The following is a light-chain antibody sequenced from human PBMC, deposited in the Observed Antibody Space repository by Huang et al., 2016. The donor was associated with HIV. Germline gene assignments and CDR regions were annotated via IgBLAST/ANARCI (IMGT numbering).Light chain of an antibody. Sequence: DIVMTQSPDSLAVSLGERATVNCKSSQTILYISKNKNYLAWYQPKPGQPPKLLIYWESTRESGVPDRFSGSGSGTDFTLTISSLQAEDVAVYYCQQYFETPLTFGGGTKVEIK. J-gene: IGKJ4*01. CDR3: QQYFETPLT. CDR2: WES. V-gene: IGKV4-1*01. CDR1: QTILYISKNKNY.